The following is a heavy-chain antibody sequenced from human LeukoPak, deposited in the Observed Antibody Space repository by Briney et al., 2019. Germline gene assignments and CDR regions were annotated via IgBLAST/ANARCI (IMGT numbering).Heavy chain of an antibody. Sequence: ASVKVSCKASGYTFTSYGISWVRQAPGQGLEWMGWISAYNGNTNYAQKLQGRVTMTTDTSTSTAYMELRSLRSDYTAVYYCARAAPWEYYYDSSGIKDYWGQGTLVTASS. J-gene: IGHJ4*02. D-gene: IGHD3-22*01. CDR2: ISAYNGNT. CDR1: GYTFTSYG. CDR3: ARAAPWEYYYDSSGIKDY. V-gene: IGHV1-18*01.